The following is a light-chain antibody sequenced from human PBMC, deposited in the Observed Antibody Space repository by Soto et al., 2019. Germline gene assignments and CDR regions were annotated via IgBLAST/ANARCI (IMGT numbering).Light chain of an antibody. CDR3: LQHYSYPWT. Sequence: DIQMTHSPSTLSASVGDRVTITCRASQGIRIDLGWYQQKPGKAPKRLIYDASNLQSGVPSRFSGSGSGTEFTLTISSLQPEDFATYSCLQHYSYPWTFGQGTKVDIK. J-gene: IGKJ1*01. CDR1: QGIRID. CDR2: DAS. V-gene: IGKV1-17*01.